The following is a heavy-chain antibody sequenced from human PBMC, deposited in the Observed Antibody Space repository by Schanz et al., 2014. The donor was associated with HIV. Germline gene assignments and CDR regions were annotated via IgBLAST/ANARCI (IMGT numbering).Heavy chain of an antibody. CDR3: VGHQDYKWFDP. CDR2: MYYSGST. D-gene: IGHD2-15*01. CDR1: GGSISSGGHY. Sequence: QVQLQESGPGLVKPSQTLSLTCTVAGGSISSGGHYWSWIRQHPAKGLEWIGYMYYSGSTYYNPSLQSRVTISVDTSKNQFSLKLSSVTAADTAMYFCVGHQDYKWFDPWGQGTLVTVSS. V-gene: IGHV4-31*03. J-gene: IGHJ5*02.